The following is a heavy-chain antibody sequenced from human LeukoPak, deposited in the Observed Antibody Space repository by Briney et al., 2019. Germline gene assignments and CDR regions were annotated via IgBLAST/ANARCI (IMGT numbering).Heavy chain of an antibody. D-gene: IGHD1-26*01. CDR2: ISSSGINT. CDR1: GFTFSSYS. CDR3: ARWESGNYLIFDY. Sequence: GVSLRLSCAASGFTFSSYSMNWVRQAPGKGLEWVSYISSSGINTYYADSVKGRFTISRDNAKNSAYLQMNSLRDEDTAVYYCARWESGNYLIFDYWGQGTLVTVSS. J-gene: IGHJ4*02. V-gene: IGHV3-48*02.